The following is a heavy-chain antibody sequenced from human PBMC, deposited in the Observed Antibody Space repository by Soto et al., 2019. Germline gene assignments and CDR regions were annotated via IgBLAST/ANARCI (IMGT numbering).Heavy chain of an antibody. CDR1: GFTFSSYA. Sequence: PGGSLRLSCAASGFTFSSYAMSWVRQAPGKGLEWVSAISGSGGSTYYADSVKGRFTISRDNAKNTLYLQMNSLRAEDTAIYYCAKSFSGWYKFHYWGQGTRVTVSS. D-gene: IGHD6-19*01. CDR2: ISGSGGST. J-gene: IGHJ4*01. CDR3: AKSFSGWYKFHY. V-gene: IGHV3-23*01.